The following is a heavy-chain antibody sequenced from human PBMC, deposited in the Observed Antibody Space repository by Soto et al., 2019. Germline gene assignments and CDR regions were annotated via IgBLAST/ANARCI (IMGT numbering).Heavy chain of an antibody. V-gene: IGHV1-69*01. D-gene: IGHD1-26*01. CDR2: IIPIFGTA. CDR3: ASHREGYSLFFDY. Sequence: GXSVKVSCKASGGTFSSYAISWVRQAPGQGLEWMGGIIPIFGTANYAQKFQGRVTITADESTSTAYMELSSLRSEDTAVYYCASHREGYSLFFDYWGQGTLVTVSS. CDR1: GGTFSSYA. J-gene: IGHJ4*02.